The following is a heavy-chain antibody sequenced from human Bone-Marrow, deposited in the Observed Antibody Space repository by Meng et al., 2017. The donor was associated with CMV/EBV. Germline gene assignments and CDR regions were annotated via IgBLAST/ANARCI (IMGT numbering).Heavy chain of an antibody. D-gene: IGHD6-6*01. V-gene: IGHV1-18*01. Sequence: ASVKVSCKASGYTFSNYGISWVRQAPGQGLEWMGWISGYNYNTNYAQKLQGRVTMTTDTSTSTVYMELRSLRSDDTAVYYCARDGAARQRRDHYYGLDVWGQGTTVTVSS. J-gene: IGHJ6*02. CDR1: GYTFSNYG. CDR3: ARDGAARQRRDHYYGLDV. CDR2: ISGYNYNT.